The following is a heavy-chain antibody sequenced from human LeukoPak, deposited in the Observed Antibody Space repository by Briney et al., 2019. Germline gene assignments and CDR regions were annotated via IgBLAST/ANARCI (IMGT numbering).Heavy chain of an antibody. Sequence: SETLSLTCAVSGASISSSNWWSWVRQSPGKGLEWIGEIYHSGSTNYNPSLKSRVSISLDKSKNQISLGLSSVTVADTAMYYCARDNPGGSFGDYDYWGQGTLVTVSS. J-gene: IGHJ4*02. V-gene: IGHV4-4*02. CDR1: GASISSSNW. CDR2: IYHSGST. D-gene: IGHD4-17*01. CDR3: ARDNPGGSFGDYDY.